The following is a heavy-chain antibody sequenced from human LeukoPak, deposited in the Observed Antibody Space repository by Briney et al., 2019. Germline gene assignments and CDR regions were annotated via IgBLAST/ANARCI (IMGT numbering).Heavy chain of an antibody. CDR3: ARSNYYDSSGRFDY. J-gene: IGHJ4*02. Sequence: PSETLSLTCTVSGGSISSYYWSWIRQPAGKGLEWIGRIYTSGSTNYNPSLKSRVTISVDTSKNQFSLKLSSVTAADTAVYYCARSNYYDSSGRFDYWGQGTLVTVSS. V-gene: IGHV4-4*07. CDR2: IYTSGST. CDR1: GGSISSYY. D-gene: IGHD3-22*01.